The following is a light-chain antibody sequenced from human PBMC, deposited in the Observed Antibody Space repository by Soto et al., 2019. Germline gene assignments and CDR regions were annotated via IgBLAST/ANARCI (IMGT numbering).Light chain of an antibody. V-gene: IGKV3-15*01. CDR2: GAS. J-gene: IGKJ5*01. CDR1: QSVGSN. CDR3: QQYNTWPIT. Sequence: EIVMTQSPVTLSVSPGERVTLSCRASQSVGSNFAWYRQKPGQAPKLLIYGASTRAADIPARFSGSGSGTDFTLTISSLQSEDFVIYYCQQYNTWPITFGQGTRLEI.